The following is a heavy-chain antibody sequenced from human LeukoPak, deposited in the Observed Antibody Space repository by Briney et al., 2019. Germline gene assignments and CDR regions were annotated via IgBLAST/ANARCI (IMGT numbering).Heavy chain of an antibody. D-gene: IGHD3-10*01. CDR1: GYTFTGYY. J-gene: IGHJ6*02. CDR3: ARDMEDYYGSGSYPIRYGMDV. V-gene: IGHV1-2*02. Sequence: ASVKVSCKASGYTFTGYYMHWVRQAPGQGLEWMGWINPNSGGTSYAQKFQGRVTMTRDTSITTAYMELSRLRSDDTAVYYCARDMEDYYGSGSYPIRYGMDVWGQGTTVTVSS. CDR2: INPNSGGT.